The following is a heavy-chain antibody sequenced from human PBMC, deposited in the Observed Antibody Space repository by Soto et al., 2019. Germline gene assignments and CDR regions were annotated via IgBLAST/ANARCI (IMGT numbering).Heavy chain of an antibody. D-gene: IGHD3-3*01. Sequence: QLQLQESGSGLVKPSQTLSLTCAVSGGSISSGGYSWSWIRQPPGKGLEWIGYIYHSGSTYYNPSLKSRVTISVDRSNHQFSRNLSSVTAADTAVYYCARGPRITIFGVVSNGVDYWGQGTLVTVSS. CDR1: GGSISSGGYS. CDR2: IYHSGST. J-gene: IGHJ4*02. V-gene: IGHV4-30-2*01. CDR3: ARGPRITIFGVVSNGVDY.